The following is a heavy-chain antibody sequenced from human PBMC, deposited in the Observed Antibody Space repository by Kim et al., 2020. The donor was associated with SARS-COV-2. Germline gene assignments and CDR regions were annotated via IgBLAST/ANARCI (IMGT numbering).Heavy chain of an antibody. Sequence: SETLSLTCTVSGGSISSGGYYWSWIRQHPGKGLEWIGYIYYSGSTYYNPSLKSRVTISVDTSKNQFSLKLSSVTAADTAVYYCARDGKYCSGGSCSLDYYYYGMDVWGQGTTVTVSS. CDR2: IYYSGST. J-gene: IGHJ6*02. D-gene: IGHD2-15*01. CDR1: GGSISSGGYY. V-gene: IGHV4-31*03. CDR3: ARDGKYCSGGSCSLDYYYYGMDV.